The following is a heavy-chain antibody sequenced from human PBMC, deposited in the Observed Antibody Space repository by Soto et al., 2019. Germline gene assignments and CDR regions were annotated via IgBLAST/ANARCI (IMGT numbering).Heavy chain of an antibody. CDR1: GYTFTSYY. CDR3: ARDYYDSSGSTTGYFQH. CDR2: INPSGGST. D-gene: IGHD3-22*01. Sequence: ASVKVSCKASGYTFTSYYMHWVRQAPGQGLEWMGIINPSGGSTSYAQKFQGRVTMTRDTSTSTVYMELSSLRSEDTAVYYCARDYYDSSGSTTGYFQHWGQGTLVTV. V-gene: IGHV1-46*01. J-gene: IGHJ1*01.